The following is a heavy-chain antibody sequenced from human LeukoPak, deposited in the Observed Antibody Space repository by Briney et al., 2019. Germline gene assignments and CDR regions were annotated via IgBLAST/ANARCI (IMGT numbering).Heavy chain of an antibody. Sequence: GGSLRLSCAASGFTFSSYGMHWVRQTPGKGLEWVAVISYDGSNKYYADSVKGRFTISRDNSKNTLYLQMNSLRSDDTAVYYCARDKVGYSYGSKGYYYMDVWGKGTTVTVSS. CDR3: ARDKVGYSYGSKGYYYMDV. V-gene: IGHV3-30*03. CDR2: ISYDGSNK. CDR1: GFTFSSYG. J-gene: IGHJ6*03. D-gene: IGHD5-18*01.